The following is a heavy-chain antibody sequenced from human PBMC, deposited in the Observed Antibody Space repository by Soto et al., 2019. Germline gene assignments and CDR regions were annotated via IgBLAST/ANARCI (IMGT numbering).Heavy chain of an antibody. CDR1: GHTFTSYD. D-gene: IGHD6-13*01. J-gene: IGHJ6*02. V-gene: IGHV1-8*01. Sequence: QVQLVQSGAEVKKPGASVKVSCKASGHTFTSYDINWVRQATGQGLEWMGWMNPNSGNTGYAQKFQGRVTMTRNTSSSTAYMDLGSLRSEDTAVYYCASGGTYSSSWYYYYYYGMDVWGQGTTVTVSS. CDR3: ASGGTYSSSWYYYYYYGMDV. CDR2: MNPNSGNT.